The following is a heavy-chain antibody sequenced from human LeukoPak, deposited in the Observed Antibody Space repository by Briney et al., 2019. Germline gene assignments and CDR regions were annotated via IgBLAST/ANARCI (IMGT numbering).Heavy chain of an antibody. CDR1: GGSISSYY. CDR3: ASTTYSSSWSYYYYYGMDV. Sequence: SETLSLTCTVSGGSISSYYWSWIRQPAGKGLEWVGRIYTSGSTNYNPSLKSRVTMSVDTSKNQFSLKLSSVTAADTAVYYCASTTYSSSWSYYYYYGMDVWGQGTTVTVSS. V-gene: IGHV4-4*07. D-gene: IGHD6-13*01. CDR2: IYTSGST. J-gene: IGHJ6*02.